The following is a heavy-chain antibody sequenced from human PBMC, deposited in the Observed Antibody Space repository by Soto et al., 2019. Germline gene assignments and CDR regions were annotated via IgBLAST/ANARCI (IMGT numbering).Heavy chain of an antibody. Sequence: EVQLVESGGGLVQPGGSLRLSCAASGFTFSSYTVNWLLQAPGKGLEWVSYISTSSSTTYYAASLKGRFTTSRDNARHSLYRQMNGLRDEDTAGYYCASLKAGSSTSFDIWGQGTMVTVSS. CDR2: ISTSSSTT. V-gene: IGHV3-48*02. D-gene: IGHD6-6*01. J-gene: IGHJ3*02. CDR1: GFTFSSYT. CDR3: ASLKAGSSTSFDI.